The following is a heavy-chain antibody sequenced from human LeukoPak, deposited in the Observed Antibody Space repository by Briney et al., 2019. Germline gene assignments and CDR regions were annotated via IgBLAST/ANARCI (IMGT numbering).Heavy chain of an antibody. V-gene: IGHV4-59*08. D-gene: IGHD6-19*01. Sequence: PSETLSLTCTVSGGSISTYYWSWIRQPPGKGLEWIGNIYYSGSTNYNPSLKSRVTISVDTSKNQFSLKLTAVTAADTAVYYCARHRYSSAWSVVDYWAREPWSPSPQ. J-gene: IGHJ4*02. CDR3: ARHRYSSAWSVVDY. CDR2: IYYSGST. CDR1: GGSISTYY.